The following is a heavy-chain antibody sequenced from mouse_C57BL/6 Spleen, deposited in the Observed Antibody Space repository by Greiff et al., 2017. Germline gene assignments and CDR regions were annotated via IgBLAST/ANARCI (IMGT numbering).Heavy chain of an antibody. CDR3: ASSFITYAMDY. Sequence: QVQLKESGAELARPGASVKLSCKASGYTFTSYGISWVKQRTGQGLEWIGEIYPRSGNTYYNEKFKGKATLTADKSSSTAYMELRSLTSEDSAVYFCASSFITYAMDYWGQGTSVTVSS. D-gene: IGHD1-1*01. V-gene: IGHV1-81*01. J-gene: IGHJ4*01. CDR1: GYTFTSYG. CDR2: IYPRSGNT.